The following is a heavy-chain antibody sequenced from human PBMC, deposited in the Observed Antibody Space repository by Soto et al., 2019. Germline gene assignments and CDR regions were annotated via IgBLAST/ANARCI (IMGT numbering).Heavy chain of an antibody. J-gene: IGHJ6*02. Sequence: SETLSLTCTVSGGSISSGDYYWSWIRQPPGKGVEWIGYIYYSGSTYYNPSLKSRVTISVDTSKNQFSLKLSSVTAAATAVYYCARDRGIAAAHYGMDVWGQGTTVTVSS. CDR3: ARDRGIAAAHYGMDV. V-gene: IGHV4-30-4*02. CDR2: IYYSGST. D-gene: IGHD6-13*01. CDR1: GGSISSGDYY.